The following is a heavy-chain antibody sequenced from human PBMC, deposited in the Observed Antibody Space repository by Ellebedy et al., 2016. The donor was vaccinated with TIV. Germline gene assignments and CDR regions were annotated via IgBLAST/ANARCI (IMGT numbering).Heavy chain of an antibody. J-gene: IGHJ4*02. CDR2: INPSGGST. CDR1: GYTFTSYY. Sequence: AASVKVSCKASGYTFTSYYMHWVRQAPGQGLEWMGIINPSGGSTSYAQKLQGRVTMTRDTSTSTVYMELSSLRSEDTAVYYCARDLQNYGGNPTRFDYWGQGTLVTVSS. V-gene: IGHV1-46*04. D-gene: IGHD4-23*01. CDR3: ARDLQNYGGNPTRFDY.